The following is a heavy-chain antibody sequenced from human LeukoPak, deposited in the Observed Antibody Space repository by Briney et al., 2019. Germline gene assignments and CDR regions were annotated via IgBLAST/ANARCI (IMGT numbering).Heavy chain of an antibody. V-gene: IGHV3-30*18. CDR3: AKGLGGATSSYYFDY. J-gene: IGHJ4*02. D-gene: IGHD1-26*01. Sequence: GGSLRLSCAASGFTFSNYAMHWVRQAPGKGLEWVAVISSDGRNKYSADSVKGRFTISRDNSKNTLYLQMNSLRAEDTAVYYCAKGLGGATSSYYFDYWGQGTLVTVSS. CDR2: ISSDGRNK. CDR1: GFTFSNYA.